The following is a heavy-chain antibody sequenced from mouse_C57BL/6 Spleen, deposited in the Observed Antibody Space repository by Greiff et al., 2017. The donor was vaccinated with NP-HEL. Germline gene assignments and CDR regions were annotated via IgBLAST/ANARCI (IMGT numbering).Heavy chain of an antibody. D-gene: IGHD2-5*01. J-gene: IGHJ2*01. CDR1: GYSFTGYF. Sequence: EVQLQESGPELVKPGDSVKISCKASGYSFTGYFMNWVMQSHGKSLEWIGRINPYNGDTFYNQKFKGKATLTVDKSSSTAHMELRSLTSEDSAVYYCARSRSNYEGYYFDYWGQGTTLTVSS. V-gene: IGHV1-20*01. CDR3: ARSRSNYEGYYFDY. CDR2: INPYNGDT.